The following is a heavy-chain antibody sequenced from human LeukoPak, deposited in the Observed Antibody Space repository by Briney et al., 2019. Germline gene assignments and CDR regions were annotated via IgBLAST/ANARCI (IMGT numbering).Heavy chain of an antibody. Sequence: PSETLSLTCTLNGDSLNGSHWSWILQPPGRGLEWIGEINQSGGTHYNPALWSRLTISIDTSKNKFSLQLTSVTAADTGVYFCARVSDIMISFGGAISYFDYWGQGALVTVSS. J-gene: IGHJ4*02. V-gene: IGHV4-34*01. CDR1: GDSLNGSH. CDR2: INQSGGT. D-gene: IGHD3-16*02. CDR3: ARVSDIMISFGGAISYFDY.